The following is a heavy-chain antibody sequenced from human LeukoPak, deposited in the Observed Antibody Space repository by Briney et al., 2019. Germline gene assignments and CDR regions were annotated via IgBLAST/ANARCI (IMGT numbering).Heavy chain of an antibody. D-gene: IGHD2-8*02. CDR3: ARYRVLKGFDP. CDR2: IYDSGST. CDR1: GAPTSRFY. J-gene: IGHJ5*02. V-gene: IGHV4-59*01. Sequence: LAVSFRVAGAPTSRFYWDGFWERPGTGREWIWYIYDSGSTNYNPSLKSRVTISVDTSKNQFSLKLSSVTAADAAVYSCARYRVLKGFDPWGQGTLVTVSS.